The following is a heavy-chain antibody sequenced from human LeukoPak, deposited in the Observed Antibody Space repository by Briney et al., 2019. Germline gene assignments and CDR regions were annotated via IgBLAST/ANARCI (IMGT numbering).Heavy chain of an antibody. Sequence: GGSLRLSCAASGFTVNNFGMHWVRQAPGKGREWVSFIGYEGVHKYYADSVKGPFTISKDNSKATLYLQMNSLRPEDTAVYYCAKDLHGGYSSDYWGQGTLVTVFS. CDR1: GFTVNNFG. D-gene: IGHD4-23*01. CDR3: AKDLHGGYSSDY. CDR2: IGYEGVHK. J-gene: IGHJ4*02. V-gene: IGHV3-30*02.